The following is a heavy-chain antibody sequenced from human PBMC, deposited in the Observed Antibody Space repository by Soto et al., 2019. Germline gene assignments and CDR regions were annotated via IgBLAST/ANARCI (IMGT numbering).Heavy chain of an antibody. V-gene: IGHV4-34*01. D-gene: IGHD1-1*01. Sequence: SETLSLTCAVYGGSFRCYYWSWLRQPPGKGLEWIGEINHSGSTNYNPSLKRRVTISVDTSKNQFSLKVTSVTAADTAVYYCATANWSHHYFDPWGQGTLVTVSS. CDR3: ATANWSHHYFDP. J-gene: IGHJ5*02. CDR2: INHSGST. CDR1: GGSFRCYY.